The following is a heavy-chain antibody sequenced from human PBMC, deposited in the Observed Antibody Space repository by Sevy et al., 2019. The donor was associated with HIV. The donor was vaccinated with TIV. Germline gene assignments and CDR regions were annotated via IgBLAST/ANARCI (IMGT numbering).Heavy chain of an antibody. J-gene: IGHJ4*02. Sequence: GGSLRLSCAASGFTFSDYYMSWIRQAPGKGLEWVSYISSSGSTIYYADSVKGRFTISRDNAKNSLYLQMNSLRAEDTAVYYCASEGRDGYNPYFDYWGQGTLVTVSS. CDR1: GFTFSDYY. D-gene: IGHD5-12*01. V-gene: IGHV3-11*04. CDR2: ISSSGSTI. CDR3: ASEGRDGYNPYFDY.